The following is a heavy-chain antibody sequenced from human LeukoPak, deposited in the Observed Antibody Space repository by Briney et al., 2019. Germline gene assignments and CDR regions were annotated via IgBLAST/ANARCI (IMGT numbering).Heavy chain of an antibody. CDR2: IYYSGST. CDR3: ARHYYSSSDYFYFDY. D-gene: IGHD3-22*01. CDR1: GGSISSYY. J-gene: IGHJ4*02. V-gene: IGHV4-59*08. Sequence: SETLSLTCTVSGGSISSYYWGWIRQPPGKGLQYIGYIYYSGSTNYNPSLKSRLTISVDTSKNQFSLRLSSVTAADTAVYYCARHYYSSSDYFYFDYWGPGTLVTVSS.